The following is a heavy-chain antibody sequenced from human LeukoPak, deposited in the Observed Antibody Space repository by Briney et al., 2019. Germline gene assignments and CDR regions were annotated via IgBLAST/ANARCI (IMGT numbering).Heavy chain of an antibody. V-gene: IGHV3-11*01. CDR1: GFTFGGYY. Sequence: GGSLRLSCAASGFTFGGYYMNWIRQAPGKGLEWVSYISSSVTTVRYADSVMGRFTISRDNAKNSLYLQMNSLRADDTAVYYCVRSYDYWGQGTLVTVSS. CDR2: ISSSVTTV. J-gene: IGHJ4*02. CDR3: VRSYDY. D-gene: IGHD3-10*01.